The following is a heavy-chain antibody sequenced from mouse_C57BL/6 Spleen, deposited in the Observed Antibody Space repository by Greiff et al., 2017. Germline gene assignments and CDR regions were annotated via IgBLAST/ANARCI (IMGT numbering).Heavy chain of an antibody. CDR2: ISSGGDYI. J-gene: IGHJ2*01. CDR1: GFTFSSYA. CDR3: TRDGVRYPSPYVDY. Sequence: EVQLVESGAGLVKPGGSLKLSCAASGFTFSSYAMSWVRQTPEKRLEWVAYISSGGDYIYYADTVKGRFTISRDNARNTLYLQMSSLKSEDTAMYYCTRDGVRYPSPYVDYWGQGTTLTVSS. V-gene: IGHV5-9-1*02. D-gene: IGHD1-1*01.